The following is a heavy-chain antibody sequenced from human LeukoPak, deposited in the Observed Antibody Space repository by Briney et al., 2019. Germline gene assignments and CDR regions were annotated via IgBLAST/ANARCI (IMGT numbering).Heavy chain of an antibody. CDR2: ISRSGSTK. CDR1: GFTFSDYN. CDR3: ARDSTDSYIDY. V-gene: IGHV3-11*04. Sequence: GGSLRLSCAASGFTFSDYNMRWIRQAPGKGLEWVSSISRSGSTKYYADSVKGRFTISRDNAKNTLYLQMNSLRAEDTTVYYCARDSTDSYIDYWGQGTLVTVSS. J-gene: IGHJ4*02.